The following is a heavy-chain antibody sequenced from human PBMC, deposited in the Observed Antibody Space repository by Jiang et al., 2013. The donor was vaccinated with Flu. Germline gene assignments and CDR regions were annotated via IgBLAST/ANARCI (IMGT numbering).Heavy chain of an antibody. CDR2: ISNDGSKK. D-gene: IGHD1-26*01. Sequence: QLVESGGGVVQPGRSLRLSCAASGFTFSGFAMHWVRQAPGKGLEWVAVISNDGSKKYYADSVKGRFTISRDNSRNTLHLQMDSLRAEDTAVYYCARDPYSGSFSLWSNCWGQGTLVTVSS. CDR1: GFTFSGFA. V-gene: IGHV3-30-3*01. CDR3: ARDPYSGSFSLWSNC. J-gene: IGHJ4*02.